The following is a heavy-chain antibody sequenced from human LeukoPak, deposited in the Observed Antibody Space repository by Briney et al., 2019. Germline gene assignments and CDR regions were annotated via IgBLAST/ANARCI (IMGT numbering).Heavy chain of an antibody. CDR3: ARDRVGIAVAGIDY. J-gene: IGHJ4*02. Sequence: PGGSLRVSRAASGFTFSSYSMNWVRQAPGKGLEWVSSISSSSSYIYYADSVRGRFTISRDNAKNSLYLQMNSLRAEDTAVYYCARDRVGIAVAGIDYWGQGTLVTVSS. V-gene: IGHV3-21*01. CDR2: ISSSSSYI. D-gene: IGHD6-19*01. CDR1: GFTFSSYS.